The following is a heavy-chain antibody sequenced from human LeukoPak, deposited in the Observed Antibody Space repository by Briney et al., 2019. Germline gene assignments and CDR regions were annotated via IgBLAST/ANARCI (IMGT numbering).Heavy chain of an antibody. Sequence: ASVKVSCKASGYTFTSYYMHWVRQAPGQGLEWMGIINPSGGSTSYAQKFQGRVTMTRDTSTSTVYMELSSLRSDDTAVYYCARDPYWSGNYTGIRYYYYYMDVWGKGTTVTVSS. J-gene: IGHJ6*03. CDR2: INPSGGST. V-gene: IGHV1-46*01. CDR1: GYTFTSYY. D-gene: IGHD3-3*01. CDR3: ARDPYWSGNYTGIRYYYYYMDV.